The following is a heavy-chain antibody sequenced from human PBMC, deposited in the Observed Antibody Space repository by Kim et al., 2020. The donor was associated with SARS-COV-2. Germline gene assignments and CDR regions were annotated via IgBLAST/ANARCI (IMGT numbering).Heavy chain of an antibody. CDR2: IKQDGSEK. J-gene: IGHJ6*03. V-gene: IGHV3-7*01. Sequence: GGSLRLSCAASGFTFSGYWMSWVRKAPGKGLEWVAKIKQDGSEKYYVDPVKGRFTIPRDNAKNSLYLQMNSLRAEETAVYYCARDQSRITIFGVVINYYYMDVWGKGTTVTVSS. D-gene: IGHD3-3*01. CDR1: GFTFSGYW. CDR3: ARDQSRITIFGVVINYYYMDV.